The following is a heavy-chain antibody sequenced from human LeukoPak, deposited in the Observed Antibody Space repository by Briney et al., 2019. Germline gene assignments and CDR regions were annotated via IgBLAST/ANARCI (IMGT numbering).Heavy chain of an antibody. J-gene: IGHJ6*02. CDR2: ISGSGGST. CDR3: AKDIFASYGSGSQLGMDV. Sequence: GGSLRLSCAASGFTFSSYAMSWVRQAPGKGLEWVSAISGSGGSTYYADSVKGRFTISRDNSKNTLYLQMNSLRAEDTAVYYCAKDIFASYGSGSQLGMDVWGQGTTVTVSS. D-gene: IGHD3-10*01. CDR1: GFTFSSYA. V-gene: IGHV3-23*01.